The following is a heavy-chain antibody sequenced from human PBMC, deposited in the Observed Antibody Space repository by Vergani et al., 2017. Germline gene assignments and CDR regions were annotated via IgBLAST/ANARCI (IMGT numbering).Heavy chain of an antibody. J-gene: IGHJ5*02. D-gene: IGHD2-2*01. CDR2: ISSYNGNT. CDR3: ARAPGTVPAWFDP. CDR1: GYTFTSYG. V-gene: IGHV1-18*04. Sequence: QVQLVQSGAEVKKPGASVKVSCKTSGYTFTSYGLNWVRQAPGKGLEGMGWISSYNGNTNYAQKLQGRVTMTTDTSTSSAYMELRSLRSDDTAVYYCARAPGTVPAWFDPWGQGTLVTVSS.